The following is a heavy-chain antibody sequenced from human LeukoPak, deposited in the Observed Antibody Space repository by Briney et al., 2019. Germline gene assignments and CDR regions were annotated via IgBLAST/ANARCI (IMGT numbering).Heavy chain of an antibody. Sequence: GGSLRLSCAASGLIFDDYTMHWVRQAPGKGLEWVSLISRNGAVTKYADSVRGRFTISRDNSKNTLYLQMNSLRAEDTAVYYCAKEAYYDILTGYWPFDYWGQGTLVTVSS. D-gene: IGHD3-9*01. CDR1: GLIFDDYT. V-gene: IGHV3-43*01. J-gene: IGHJ4*02. CDR3: AKEAYYDILTGYWPFDY. CDR2: ISRNGAVT.